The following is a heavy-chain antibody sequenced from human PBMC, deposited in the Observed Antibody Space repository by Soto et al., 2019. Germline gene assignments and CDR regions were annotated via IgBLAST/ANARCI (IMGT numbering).Heavy chain of an antibody. CDR1: GDSVSSNSAG. Sequence: PSQTLSLTCAISGDSVSSNSAGWNWIRQSPSRGLEWLGRTYYRSKWSNDYALSVKSRISINPDTSKNQFSLQLNSVSPEDTAVYYCARDSSHYSGSGSFFDYWGQGMLVTVSS. D-gene: IGHD3-10*01. CDR3: ARDSSHYSGSGSFFDY. V-gene: IGHV6-1*01. J-gene: IGHJ4*02. CDR2: TYYRSKWSN.